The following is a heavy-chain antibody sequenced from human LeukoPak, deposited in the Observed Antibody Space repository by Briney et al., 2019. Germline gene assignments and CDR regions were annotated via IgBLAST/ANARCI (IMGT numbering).Heavy chain of an antibody. CDR1: GFTFDNYA. Sequence: SGGSLRLSCAASGFTFDNYAMHWVRQAPGKGLEWVSGISWNSRSKGYADSVRGRFAMSRDNAKNSLYLQMNSLRAEDTAVYYCARSSYSSSSSVWGQGTMVTVSS. CDR2: ISWNSRSK. CDR3: ARSSYSSSSSV. V-gene: IGHV3-9*01. J-gene: IGHJ3*01. D-gene: IGHD6-6*01.